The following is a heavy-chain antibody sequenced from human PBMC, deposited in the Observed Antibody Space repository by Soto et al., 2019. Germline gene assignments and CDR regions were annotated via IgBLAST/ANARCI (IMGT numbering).Heavy chain of an antibody. J-gene: IGHJ6*03. CDR1: GFTFSSYA. V-gene: IGHV3-23*01. CDR3: AKDMVSMRTLVVPASYYYYYYMDV. Sequence: GESLKISCAASGFTFSSYAMSWVRQAPGKGLEWVSAISGSGGSTYYADSVKGRFTISRDNSKNTLYLQMNSLRAEDTAVYYCAKDMVSMRTLVVPASYYYYYYMDVWGKGTTVTVSS. D-gene: IGHD2-2*01. CDR2: ISGSGGST.